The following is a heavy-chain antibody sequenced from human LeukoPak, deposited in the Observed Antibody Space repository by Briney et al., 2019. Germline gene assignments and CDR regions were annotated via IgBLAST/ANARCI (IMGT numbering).Heavy chain of an antibody. CDR3: AKEDCSGGSCYAY. Sequence: PGGSLRLSCAASGFTFEDYAMHWVRQAPGKGLEWVSGISWNSGSIGYADSVKGRFTISRDNAKNSLYLQMNSLRAEDTAVYYCAKEDCSGGSCYAYWGQGTLVTVSS. D-gene: IGHD2-15*01. J-gene: IGHJ4*02. V-gene: IGHV3-9*01. CDR1: GFTFEDYA. CDR2: ISWNSGSI.